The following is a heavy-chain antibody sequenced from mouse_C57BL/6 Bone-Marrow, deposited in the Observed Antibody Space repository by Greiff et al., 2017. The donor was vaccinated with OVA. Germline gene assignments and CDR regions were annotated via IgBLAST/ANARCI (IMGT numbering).Heavy chain of an antibody. Sequence: QVQLQQSGAELARPGASVKLSCKASGYTFTSYGISWVKQRTGQGLEWIGEIYPRSGNTYYNEKFKGKATLTADKSSSTAYMELRSLTSADSAVYFCAKSHYYGSSYGFDYWGQGTTLTVSS. CDR1: GYTFTSYG. CDR2: IYPRSGNT. V-gene: IGHV1-81*01. CDR3: AKSHYYGSSYGFDY. J-gene: IGHJ2*01. D-gene: IGHD1-1*01.